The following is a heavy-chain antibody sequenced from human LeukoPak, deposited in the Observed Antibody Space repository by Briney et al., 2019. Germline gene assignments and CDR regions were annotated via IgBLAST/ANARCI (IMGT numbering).Heavy chain of an antibody. V-gene: IGHV3-30*18. D-gene: IGHD3-22*01. CDR1: GFTFSSYG. CDR2: IPYDGSNK. CDR3: AKEGGRPYYYDSSGYFATLDY. Sequence: GGTLRLSCAASGFTFSSYGMHWVRQAPGKGLEWVAVIPYDGSNKYYADFVKGRFTISRDNSKNTLYLQMNSLRAEDTAVYYCAKEGGRPYYYDSSGYFATLDYWGQGTLVTVSS. J-gene: IGHJ4*02.